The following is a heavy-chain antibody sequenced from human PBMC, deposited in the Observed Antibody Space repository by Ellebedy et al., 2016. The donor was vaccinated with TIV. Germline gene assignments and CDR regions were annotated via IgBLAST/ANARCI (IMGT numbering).Heavy chain of an antibody. CDR3: ARNPSETGDFDN. D-gene: IGHD7-27*01. V-gene: IGHV1-8*01. J-gene: IGHJ4*02. CDR2: MNPNNGHT. Sequence: ASVKVSXXASGYTFTTYDINWVRQATGQGLEWMGWMNPNNGHTGYAQKFQGRVTMTRDTSTSTAYMELSSLISEDTAVYYCARNPSETGDFDNWGQGTLVTVSS. CDR1: GYTFTTYD.